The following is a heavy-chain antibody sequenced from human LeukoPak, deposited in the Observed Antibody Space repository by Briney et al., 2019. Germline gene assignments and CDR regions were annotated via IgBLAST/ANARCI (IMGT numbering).Heavy chain of an antibody. D-gene: IGHD4-11*01. V-gene: IGHV1-18*01. J-gene: IGHJ4*02. CDR2: ISAYNGNT. CDR1: GYTFTSYG. Sequence: ASVKVSCKASGYTFTSYGISWVRQAPGQGLEWMGWISAYNGNTNYAQKLQGRVTMTTDTSTSTAYTELRSLRSDDTAVYYCARDQTYSNYRPKKAYDYWGQGTLVTVSS. CDR3: ARDQTYSNYRPKKAYDY.